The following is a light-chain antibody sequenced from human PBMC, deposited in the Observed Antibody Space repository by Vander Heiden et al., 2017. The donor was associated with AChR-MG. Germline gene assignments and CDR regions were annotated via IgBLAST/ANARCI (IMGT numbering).Light chain of an antibody. CDR1: QSISSY. J-gene: IGKJ4*01. Sequence: DLQIPQSPSALWATVGDRVTITCRASQSISSYLNWDQQKPGKAPKLLIYAASSLQSRVPSRFSGSGSGTDFTLTISSLQPEDFATYYCQQSYSTPFTFGGGTKVEIK. CDR3: QQSYSTPFT. CDR2: AAS. V-gene: IGKV1-39*01.